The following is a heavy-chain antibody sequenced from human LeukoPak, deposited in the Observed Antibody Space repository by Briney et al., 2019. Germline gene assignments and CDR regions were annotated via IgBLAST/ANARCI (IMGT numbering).Heavy chain of an antibody. J-gene: IGHJ4*02. CDR1: GYSFPSYW. V-gene: IGHV5-10-1*01. CDR2: IDPSDSYT. D-gene: IGHD5-12*01. CDR3: ARQYGIVATIDY. Sequence: GESLKISCKGSGYSFPSYWISWVRQLPGKGLEWMGRIDPSDSYTNYSPSFQGHVTISADKSISTAYLQWSSLKASDTAMYYCARQYGIVATIDYWGQGTLVTVSS.